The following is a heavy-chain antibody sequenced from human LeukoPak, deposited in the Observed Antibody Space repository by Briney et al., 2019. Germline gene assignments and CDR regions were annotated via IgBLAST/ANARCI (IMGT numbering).Heavy chain of an antibody. CDR1: GFTFSSYG. V-gene: IGHV3-30*18. CDR2: ISYDGSNK. CDR3: AKEGIAAAGFDY. Sequence: PGGSLRLSCAASGFTFSSYGMHWVRQAPGKGLEWVAVISYDGSNKYYADSVKSRFTISRDNSKNTLYLQMNSLRAEDTAVYYCAKEGIAAAGFDYWGQGTLVTVSS. J-gene: IGHJ4*02. D-gene: IGHD6-13*01.